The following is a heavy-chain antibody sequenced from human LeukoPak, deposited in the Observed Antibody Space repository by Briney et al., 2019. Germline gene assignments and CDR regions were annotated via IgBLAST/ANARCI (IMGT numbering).Heavy chain of an antibody. J-gene: IGHJ4*02. CDR2: ISYSGRT. CDR1: GGSFGSSPYY. CDR3: ARDSDPYCGGDCRPFDY. V-gene: IGHV4-39*07. Sequence: SETLSLTCTVSGGSFGSSPYYWGWLRQPPGKGLEYIGIISYSGRTYYSPSLKSRVTISVDTSKNQFSLKVNSVTAADTALYYCARDSDPYCGGDCRPFDYWGQGTLVTVSS. D-gene: IGHD2-21*02.